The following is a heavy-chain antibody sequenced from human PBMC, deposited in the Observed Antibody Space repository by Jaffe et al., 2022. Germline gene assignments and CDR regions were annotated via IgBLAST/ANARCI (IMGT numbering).Heavy chain of an antibody. V-gene: IGHV4-39*01. CDR2: IYYSGST. Sequence: QLQLQESGPGLVKPSETLSLTCTVSGGSISSSSYYWGWIRQPPGKGLEWIGSIYYSGSTYYNPSLKSRVTISVDTSKNQFSLKLSSVTAADTAVYYCARLRSFTSTFSVYWGQGTLVTVSS. CDR3: ARLRSFTSTFSVY. CDR1: GGSISSSSYY. J-gene: IGHJ4*02. D-gene: IGHD3-16*01.